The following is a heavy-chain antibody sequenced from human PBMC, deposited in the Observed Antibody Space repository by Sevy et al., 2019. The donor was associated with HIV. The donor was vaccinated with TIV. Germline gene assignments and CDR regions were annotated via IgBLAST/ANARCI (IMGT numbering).Heavy chain of an antibody. CDR3: VKDRSGSYSFGY. CDR1: GFTFDDYT. J-gene: IGHJ4*02. Sequence: GGSLRLSCAASGFTFDDYTMNWVRQAPGKGLEWVSGISWSSGNIAYADSVEGRFTISRDNAKNSLYLQMNSLRVEDTALYYCVKDRSGSYSFGYWGQGTLVTVSS. D-gene: IGHD1-26*01. V-gene: IGHV3-9*01. CDR2: ISWSSGNI.